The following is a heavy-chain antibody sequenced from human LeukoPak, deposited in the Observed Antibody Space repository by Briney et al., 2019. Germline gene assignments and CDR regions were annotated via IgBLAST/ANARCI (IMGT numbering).Heavy chain of an antibody. CDR3: ARQDGKVASKHIDY. D-gene: IGHD6-19*01. J-gene: IGHJ4*02. Sequence: SETLSLTCNVSGGSINSNSSYWGWIRQPPGKGLEWIGSIYYSGNSYYNPSLKSRVTISVDTSKNQFSLRLSSVTAADSAVYYCARQDGKVASKHIDYWGQGTLVTVSS. V-gene: IGHV4-39*01. CDR2: IYYSGNS. CDR1: GGSINSNSSY.